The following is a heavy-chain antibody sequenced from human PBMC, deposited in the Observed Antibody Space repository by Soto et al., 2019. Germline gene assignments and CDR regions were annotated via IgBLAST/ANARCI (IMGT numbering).Heavy chain of an antibody. CDR1: GFFFEDYA. CDR2: ISWNSGNI. D-gene: IGHD3-10*01. V-gene: IGHV3-9*01. Sequence: LRLSFAASGFFFEDYAMHWVRQAPGKGLEWVSAISWNSGNIGYADSVKGRFTISRDNAKNSLYLQMNSLRTEDTAFYFCAKDMRSSQGGSYAAELWGQGTLVTVSS. CDR3: AKDMRSSQGGSYAAEL. J-gene: IGHJ4*02.